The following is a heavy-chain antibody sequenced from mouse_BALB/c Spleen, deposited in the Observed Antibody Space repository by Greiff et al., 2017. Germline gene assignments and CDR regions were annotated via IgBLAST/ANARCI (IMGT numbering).Heavy chain of an antibody. CDR3: ARDKTGTGYYAMDY. J-gene: IGHJ4*01. Sequence: EVQVVVSGGGLVKPGGSLKLSCAASGFAFSSYDMSWVRQTPEKRLEWVAYISSGGGSTYYPDTVKGRFTISRDNAKNTLYLQMSSLKSEDTAMYYCARDKTGTGYYAMDYWGQGTSVTVSS. CDR2: ISSGGGST. D-gene: IGHD4-1*01. CDR1: GFAFSSYD. V-gene: IGHV5-12-1*01.